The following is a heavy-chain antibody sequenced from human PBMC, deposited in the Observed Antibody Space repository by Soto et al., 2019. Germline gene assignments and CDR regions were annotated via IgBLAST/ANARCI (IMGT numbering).Heavy chain of an antibody. D-gene: IGHD4-4*01. CDR2: ISASGSNG. V-gene: IGHV3-23*01. Sequence: GGSLRLSCVASGFTFRTHFMGWGHQAPGRGLEWVSGISASGSNGFYTDSVKGRFIISRDNSKNTLYLQMNSLRVDDTALYFCAKGDSDYYFDSLGQGTLVTVSS. CDR1: GFTFRTHF. CDR3: AKGDSDYYFDS. J-gene: IGHJ4*02.